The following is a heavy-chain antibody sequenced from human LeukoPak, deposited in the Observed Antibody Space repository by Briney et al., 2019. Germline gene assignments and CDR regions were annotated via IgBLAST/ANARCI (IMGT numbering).Heavy chain of an antibody. CDR2: IYYSGST. CDR1: GGSISSGGYD. Sequence: ETSETLSLTCTVSGGSISSGGYDWGWIRQHRGKGLEWIEYIYYSGSTYYNPTLKSRVTISVDTSKNQFSLKLSSVTAADTAVYYCARGEHYYDSSGYYYWGQGTLVTVSS. V-gene: IGHV4-31*03. J-gene: IGHJ4*02. D-gene: IGHD3-22*01. CDR3: ARGEHYYDSSGYYY.